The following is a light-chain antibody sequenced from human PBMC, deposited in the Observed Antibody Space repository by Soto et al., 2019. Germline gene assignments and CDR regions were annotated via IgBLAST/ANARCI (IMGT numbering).Light chain of an antibody. J-gene: IGKJ3*01. CDR1: QGITNY. Sequence: DIQTTQSPSSLSASVGDRVTITCQASQGITNYLNWYQQKPGKAPKLLIYDASSLETGVPSRFSGSGSGTDFTFTISSLQPEDIATYYCQQYDNLLFTFGPGTTVDIK. CDR2: DAS. CDR3: QQYDNLLFT. V-gene: IGKV1-33*01.